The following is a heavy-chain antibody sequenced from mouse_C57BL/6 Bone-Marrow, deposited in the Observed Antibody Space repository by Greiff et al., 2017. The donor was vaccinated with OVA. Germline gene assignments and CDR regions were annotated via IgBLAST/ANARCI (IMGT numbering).Heavy chain of an antibody. CDR1: GFTFSDFY. Sequence: EVQGVESGGGLVQSGRSLRLSCATSGFTFSDFYMEWVRQAPGKGLEWIAASRNKANDYTTEYSASVKGRFIVSRDTSQSILYLQMNALRAEDTAIYYCARDDYYGYVDVWGTGTTVTVSS. V-gene: IGHV7-1*01. CDR2: SRNKANDYTT. J-gene: IGHJ1*03. CDR3: ARDDYYGYVDV.